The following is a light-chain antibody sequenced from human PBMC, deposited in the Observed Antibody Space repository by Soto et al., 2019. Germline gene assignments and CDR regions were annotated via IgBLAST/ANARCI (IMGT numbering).Light chain of an antibody. CDR2: KAT. CDR3: QQYNDYQYT. Sequence: DIEMTQSPSTLSASVGDTVTITCRASQSIATWLAWYQQKPEKAPKLLIYKATNVQSGVPSRFSGSGSGTEFILTISSLQPEDFAIYYCQQYNDYQYTFGQGTKLEIK. CDR1: QSIATW. V-gene: IGKV1-5*03. J-gene: IGKJ2*01.